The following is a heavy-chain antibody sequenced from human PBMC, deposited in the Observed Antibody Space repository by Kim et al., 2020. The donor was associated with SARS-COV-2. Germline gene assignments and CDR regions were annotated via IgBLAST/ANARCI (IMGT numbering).Heavy chain of an antibody. D-gene: IGHD3-10*01. CDR1: GFTFSNYA. J-gene: IGHJ6*02. Sequence: GGSLRLSCAASGFTFSNYAMRWVRQAPGRGLELVSSISGSGDRTFYVDSVRGRFTISRDNSKNTLYLQMNSLRAEDMAIYYCAKPMSSSHLYGMDVWGQG. CDR2: ISGSGDRT. CDR3: AKPMSSSHLYGMDV. V-gene: IGHV3-23*01.